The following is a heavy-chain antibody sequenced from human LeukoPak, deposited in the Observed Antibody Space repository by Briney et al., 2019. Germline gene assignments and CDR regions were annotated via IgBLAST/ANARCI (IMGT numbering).Heavy chain of an antibody. Sequence: SETLSLTCTVSGGSISSYYWSWIRQPPGKGLEWIGYIYYSGSTNYNPSLKSRVTISVDTSKNQFSLKLSSVTAADTAVYYCARIPSSSRGSADYWGQGTLVTVSS. CDR3: ARIPSSSRGSADY. V-gene: IGHV4-59*01. CDR1: GGSISSYY. J-gene: IGHJ4*02. D-gene: IGHD1-26*01. CDR2: IYYSGST.